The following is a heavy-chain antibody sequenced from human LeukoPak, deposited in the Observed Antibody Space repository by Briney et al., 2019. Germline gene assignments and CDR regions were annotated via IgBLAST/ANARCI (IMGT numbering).Heavy chain of an antibody. CDR3: AKGSSSGWSLDY. CDR1: GFTFSSYG. D-gene: IGHD6-19*01. V-gene: IGHV3-30*18. CDR2: ISYDGSNK. J-gene: IGHJ4*02. Sequence: GGSLRLSCAASGFTFSSYGMHWVRQAPGKGLEWVAVISYDGSNKYYVDSVKGRFTISRDNSKNTLYLQMNSLRAEDTAVYYCAKGSSSGWSLDYWGQGTLVTVSS.